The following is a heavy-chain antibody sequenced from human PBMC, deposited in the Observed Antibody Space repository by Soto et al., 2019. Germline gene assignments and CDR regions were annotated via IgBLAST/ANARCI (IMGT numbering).Heavy chain of an antibody. J-gene: IGHJ6*02. Sequence: SLKISCKGSGYSFTSYWIGWVRQMPGKGLEWMGIIYPGDSDTRYSPSFQGQVTISADKSISTAYPQWSSLKASDTAMYYCAGGGVRGVITRTRDYYGMDVWGQGTTVTVSS. D-gene: IGHD3-10*01. CDR2: IYPGDSDT. V-gene: IGHV5-51*01. CDR1: GYSFTSYW. CDR3: AGGGVRGVITRTRDYYGMDV.